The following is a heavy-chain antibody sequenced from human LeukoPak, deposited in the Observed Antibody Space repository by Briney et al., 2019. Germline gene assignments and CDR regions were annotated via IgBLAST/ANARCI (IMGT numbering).Heavy chain of an antibody. Sequence: SVKVSCKASGGSFSDYSISWVRQAPGQGLEWMGRIIAILDTAHYAQKFQGRFTITADKSTTTVYMELSSLRSDDTAVYYCARANIVLMAGNGMDIWGQGTTVTVSS. V-gene: IGHV1-69*08. D-gene: IGHD2-8*01. J-gene: IGHJ6*02. CDR2: IIAILDTA. CDR3: ARANIVLMAGNGMDI. CDR1: GGSFSDYS.